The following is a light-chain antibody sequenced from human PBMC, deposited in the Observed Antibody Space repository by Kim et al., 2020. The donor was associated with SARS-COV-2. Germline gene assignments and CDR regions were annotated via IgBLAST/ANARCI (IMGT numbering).Light chain of an antibody. CDR3: QQYADSPPA. CDR2: GIS. V-gene: IGKV3-20*01. Sequence: SPGDRATLSCRASQTISSIHLAWYQHKPGQTPRLIIYGISNRVTGIPDRFSGSGSETDFTLTISRLEPEDSAVYYCQQYADSPPAFGQGTKVDIK. J-gene: IGKJ1*01. CDR1: QTISSIH.